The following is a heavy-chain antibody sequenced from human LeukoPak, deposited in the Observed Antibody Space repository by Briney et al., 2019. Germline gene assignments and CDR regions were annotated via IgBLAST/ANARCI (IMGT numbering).Heavy chain of an antibody. CDR1: QFTFSSYW. D-gene: IGHD3-10*01. J-gene: IGHJ6*02. V-gene: IGHV3-23*01. CDR3: AKDWAWFGELSYNYYGMDV. CDR2: ISGSGGST. Sequence: GGSLRLSCAASQFTFSSYWMSWVRQAPGKGLEWVSAISGSGGSTYYADSVKGRFTISRDNSKNTLYLQMNSLRAEDTAVYYCAKDWAWFGELSYNYYGMDVWGQGTTVTVSS.